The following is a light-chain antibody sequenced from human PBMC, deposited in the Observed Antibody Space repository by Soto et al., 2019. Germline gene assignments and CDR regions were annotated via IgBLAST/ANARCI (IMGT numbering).Light chain of an antibody. J-gene: IGKJ1*01. V-gene: IGKV3-20*01. CDR2: GAS. CDR3: QQYGSSPWT. Sequence: ENVLTQSPGTLSLSPGERATLSCRARQSVSSSYLARYQQKPGQAPRPLIYGASSRAIGIPDRFSGSGSGTDFTLTISRLEPEDFAVYYCQQYGSSPWTFGQGTKVEIK. CDR1: QSVSSSY.